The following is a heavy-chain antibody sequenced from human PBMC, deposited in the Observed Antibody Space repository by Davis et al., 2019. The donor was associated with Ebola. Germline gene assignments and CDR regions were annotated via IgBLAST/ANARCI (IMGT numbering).Heavy chain of an antibody. CDR1: GFTFSNAW. Sequence: GESLKTPCAAPGFTFSNAWMSRVRQAPGKGMEWVGRIKSKTDGGTTDYAAPVKGRFTISRDDSKNTLYLQMNSLKTEDTAVYYCTTDGYGLHDYYFDYWGQGTLVTVSS. D-gene: IGHD5-12*01. V-gene: IGHV3-15*01. J-gene: IGHJ4*02. CDR3: TTDGYGLHDYYFDY. CDR2: IKSKTDGGTT.